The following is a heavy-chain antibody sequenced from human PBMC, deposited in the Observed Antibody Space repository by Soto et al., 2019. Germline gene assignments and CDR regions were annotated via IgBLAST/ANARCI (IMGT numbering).Heavy chain of an antibody. CDR3: AREYDGSGSQFDY. V-gene: IGHV3-72*01. D-gene: IGHD3-10*01. Sequence: PGGSLRLSCAASGFSFSDHYMDWVRQAPGKGLEWVGRTRNKVNLYTTEYAASVKGRFTISRDDSKNSLYLQMNSLKTEDTAVYFCAREYDGSGSQFDYWGQGTLVTVSS. CDR2: TRNKVNLYTT. CDR1: GFSFSDHY. J-gene: IGHJ4*02.